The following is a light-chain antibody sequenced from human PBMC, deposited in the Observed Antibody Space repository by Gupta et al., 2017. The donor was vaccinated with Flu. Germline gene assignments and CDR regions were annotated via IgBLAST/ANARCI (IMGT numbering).Light chain of an antibody. CDR1: QNVNSW. Sequence: DVRMTQSPATLSASVGDRVTITCRASQNVNSWLAWFQQKPGKAPRLLIYRASILESGVPLRFSGSGSETEFTLTINSLQPDDSATYYCQQYNSYSWTFGQGTKVEIK. CDR2: RAS. CDR3: QQYNSYSWT. V-gene: IGKV1-5*03. J-gene: IGKJ1*01.